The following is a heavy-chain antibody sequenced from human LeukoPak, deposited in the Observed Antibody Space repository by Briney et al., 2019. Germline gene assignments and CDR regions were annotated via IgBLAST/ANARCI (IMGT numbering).Heavy chain of an antibody. CDR1: GGSISSGDYY. Sequence: PSQTLSLTCTVSGGSISSGDYYWSWIRQPPRKGLEWIGYIYYSGSTYYNPSLKSRVTISVDTSKNQFSLKLSSVTAADTAVYYCARARGSYLLTYTDYWGQGTLVTVSS. J-gene: IGHJ4*02. CDR2: IYYSGST. D-gene: IGHD1-26*01. CDR3: ARARGSYLLTYTDY. V-gene: IGHV4-30-4*08.